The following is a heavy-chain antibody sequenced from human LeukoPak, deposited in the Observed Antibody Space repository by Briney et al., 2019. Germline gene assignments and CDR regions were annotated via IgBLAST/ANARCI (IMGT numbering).Heavy chain of an antibody. D-gene: IGHD2-15*01. V-gene: IGHV1-8*03. CDR3: ASAPSWGGTTLGGYSSYSMDV. J-gene: IGHJ6*03. CDR2: RNPNSGNT. Sequence: ASVKVSCKASGYTFTSYDINWVRQATGQGLEWMGWRNPNSGNTGYAQKFQGRVTITRNTSISTAYMALSSLRSEHPAVYSCASAPSWGGTTLGGYSSYSMDVWGKGTTVTVSS. CDR1: GYTFTSYD.